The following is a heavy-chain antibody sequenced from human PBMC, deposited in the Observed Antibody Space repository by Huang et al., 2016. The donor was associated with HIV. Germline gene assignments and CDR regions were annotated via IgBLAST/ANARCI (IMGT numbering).Heavy chain of an antibody. CDR2: ISYDEDNK. CDR3: ARGPIRFLAWLLNFDY. D-gene: IGHD3-3*01. J-gene: IGHJ4*02. V-gene: IGHV3-30*03. Sequence: QILLIESGGGVVQPGRSLRLSCAAFGFTFSSYGMHWVRQAPGKGLEWVAVISYDEDNKYYADSGRGRFTISRDNSKNTWYLQMNSLRIEDTAVYYCARGPIRFLAWLLNFDYWGQGALVTVSS. CDR1: GFTFSSYG.